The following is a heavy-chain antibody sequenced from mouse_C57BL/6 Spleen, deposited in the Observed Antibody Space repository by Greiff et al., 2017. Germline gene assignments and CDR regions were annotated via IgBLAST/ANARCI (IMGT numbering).Heavy chain of an antibody. D-gene: IGHD2-3*01. Sequence: EVHLVESGGGLVKPGGSLKLSCAASGFTFSSYTMSWVRQTPEKRLEWVATISGGGGNTYYPDSVKGRFTISRDNAKNTLYLQMSSLRSEDTALYYCARTYDYGYFDVWGTGTTVTVSS. CDR1: GFTFSSYT. CDR2: ISGGGGNT. J-gene: IGHJ1*03. V-gene: IGHV5-9*01. CDR3: ARTYDYGYFDV.